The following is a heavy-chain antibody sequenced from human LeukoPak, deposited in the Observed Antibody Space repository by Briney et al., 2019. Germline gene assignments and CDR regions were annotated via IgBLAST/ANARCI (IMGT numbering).Heavy chain of an antibody. CDR3: ARDSTLRPFDY. CDR1: XXTXPTXY. Sequence: SCXASXXTXPTXYIHWVRQVPGQGLECMGWINPNGGATNYAQKFQGRVTMTRDTSISTAYMELSRLGSDDTAVYYCARDSTLRPFDYWGQGTLVTVSS. D-gene: IGHD3-16*01. J-gene: IGHJ4*02. V-gene: IGHV1-2*02. CDR2: INPNGGAT.